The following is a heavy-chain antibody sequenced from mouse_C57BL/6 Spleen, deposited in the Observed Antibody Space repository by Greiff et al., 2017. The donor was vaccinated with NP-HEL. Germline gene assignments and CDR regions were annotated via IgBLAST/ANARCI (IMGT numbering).Heavy chain of an antibody. CDR1: GYSFTGYY. CDR3: ARWGYGSSYDYFDY. Sequence: EVQLQQSGPELVKPGASVKISCKASGYSFTGYYMNWVKQSPEKSLEWIGEINPSTGGTTYNQKFKAKATLTVDKSSSTAYMQLKSLTSEDSAVYYCARWGYGSSYDYFDYWGQGTTLTVSS. D-gene: IGHD1-1*01. J-gene: IGHJ2*01. V-gene: IGHV1-42*01. CDR2: INPSTGGT.